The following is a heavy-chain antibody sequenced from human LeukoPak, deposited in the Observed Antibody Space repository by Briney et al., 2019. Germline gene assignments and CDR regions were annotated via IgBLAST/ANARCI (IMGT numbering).Heavy chain of an antibody. Sequence: SETLSLTCTVSGGSISSYYWSWIRQPAGKGLEWIGRVYTSGSTNYNPSLKSRVTISVDTSKNQFSLKLSSVTAADTAVYYCARHGIYDILTGYLYGMDVWGQGTTVTVSS. CDR2: VYTSGST. CDR3: ARHGIYDILTGYLYGMDV. CDR1: GGSISSYY. D-gene: IGHD3-9*01. V-gene: IGHV4-4*07. J-gene: IGHJ6*02.